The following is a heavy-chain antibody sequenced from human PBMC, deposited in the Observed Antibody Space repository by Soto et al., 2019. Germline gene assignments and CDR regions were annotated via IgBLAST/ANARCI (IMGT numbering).Heavy chain of an antibody. J-gene: IGHJ6*02. CDR2: ITTTSTYK. D-gene: IGHD2-2*01. Sequence: GGSLRPSCVASAFTFNNFPMHWVRQAPGKGLQWLASITTTSTYKYYADSVKGRFSISRDNAKNSLYLELTNLRSEDTAVYYCAREKCSSTSCNHGMDVWGLGTTVTVSS. CDR3: AREKCSSTSCNHGMDV. V-gene: IGHV3-21*01. CDR1: AFTFNNFP.